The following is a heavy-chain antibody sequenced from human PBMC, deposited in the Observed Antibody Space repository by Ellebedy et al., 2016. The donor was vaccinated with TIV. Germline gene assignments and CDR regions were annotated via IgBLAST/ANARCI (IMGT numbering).Heavy chain of an antibody. CDR3: ARRGQEYGGDDLYYYHGMDV. J-gene: IGHJ6*02. V-gene: IGHV3-7*01. CDR2: MNQVGSEK. D-gene: IGHD5-12*01. CDR1: GFTFSTYW. Sequence: GESLKISCAASGFTFSTYWMSWVRQAPGKGLEWVANMNQVGSEKYYADSVKGRFTISRDNAKNSLYLQMNSLRAEDTAVYYCARRGQEYGGDDLYYYHGMDVWGQGTTVTVSS.